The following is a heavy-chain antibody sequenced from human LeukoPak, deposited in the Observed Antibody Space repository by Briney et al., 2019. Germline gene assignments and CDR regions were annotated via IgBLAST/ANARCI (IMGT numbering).Heavy chain of an antibody. Sequence: SETLSLTCTVSGGSISSGSYYWSWIRQPAGKGLEWIGRIYTSGSTNYNPSLKSRVTISVDTSKNQFSLKLSSVTAADTAVYYCARVDGRGGYNYWFDPWGQGTLVTVSS. CDR3: ARVDGRGGYNYWFDP. J-gene: IGHJ5*02. CDR2: IYTSGST. D-gene: IGHD5-24*01. V-gene: IGHV4-61*02. CDR1: GGSISSGSYY.